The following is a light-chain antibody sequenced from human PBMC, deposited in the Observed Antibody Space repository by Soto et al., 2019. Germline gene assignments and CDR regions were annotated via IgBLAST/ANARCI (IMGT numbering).Light chain of an antibody. CDR3: QRYNSWPPLT. V-gene: IGKV3-15*01. Sequence: EIVMTQSPATLSVSPGERATLSCRASQSVSSNLAWYQQKPGQAPRLLIYGASTRATGIPASFSGSRSVTEFTLTISSLQSADLAVYYSQRYNSWPPLTFGGGTKVEIK. J-gene: IGKJ4*01. CDR2: GAS. CDR1: QSVSSN.